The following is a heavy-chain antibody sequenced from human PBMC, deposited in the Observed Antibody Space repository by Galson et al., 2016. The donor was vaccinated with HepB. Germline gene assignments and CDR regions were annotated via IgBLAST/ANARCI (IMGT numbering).Heavy chain of an antibody. D-gene: IGHD5-24*01. J-gene: IGHJ3*02. CDR2: IYPGDSDT. CDR3: PRLGGRDGYKRSFGAFDI. V-gene: IGHV5-51*01. Sequence: QSGAEVKKPGESLRVSCKASGYSFSSFWIGWVRQVPGKGLEWMGIIYPGDSDTRASPSFKGQVTISADRSINTAYLQWGSLKASDTAMYYCPRLGGRDGYKRSFGAFDIWGRGTMVSVSS. CDR1: GYSFSSFW.